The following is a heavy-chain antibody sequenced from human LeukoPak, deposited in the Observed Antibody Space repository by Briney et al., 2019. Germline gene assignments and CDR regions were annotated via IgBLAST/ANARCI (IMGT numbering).Heavy chain of an antibody. CDR1: GGSSSSYY. CDR2: IYYSGST. J-gene: IGHJ4*02. Sequence: PSETLTLTGTVSGGSSSSYYWSWIRQPPGKGLEWIGYIYYSGSTNYNPSLKSRVTISVDTSKNQFSLKLSSVTAADTAVYYCARGCSSTSCYYVDYWGQGTLVTVSS. D-gene: IGHD2-2*01. CDR3: ARGCSSTSCYYVDY. V-gene: IGHV4-59*01.